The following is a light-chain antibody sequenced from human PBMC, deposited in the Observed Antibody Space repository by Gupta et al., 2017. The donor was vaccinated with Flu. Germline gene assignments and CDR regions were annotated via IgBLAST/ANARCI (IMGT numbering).Light chain of an antibody. V-gene: IGLV3-1*01. CDR1: KLGDEF. CDR3: RAWDNNAWV. CDR2: KDE. Sequence: STGQTATVTCSGKKLGDEFVCWDQQRPGQSPVLVIYKDEKRPSGIPGRFSGSNSGNTATLTISGTQAMDEADYYCRAWDNNAWVFGGGTKLTVL. J-gene: IGLJ3*02.